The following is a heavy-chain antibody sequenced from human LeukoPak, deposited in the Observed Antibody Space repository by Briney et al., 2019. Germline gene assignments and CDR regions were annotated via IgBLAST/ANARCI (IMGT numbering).Heavy chain of an antibody. CDR1: GFTFSSYS. Sequence: KPGGSLRLSCAASGFTFSSYSMNWVRQAPGKGLEWVSSISSSSSYIYYADSVKGRFTIPRDNAKNSLYLQMNSLRAEDTAVYYCARGNQLPLSMDVWGKGTTVTVSS. V-gene: IGHV3-21*01. J-gene: IGHJ6*03. D-gene: IGHD2-2*01. CDR2: ISSSSSYI. CDR3: ARGNQLPLSMDV.